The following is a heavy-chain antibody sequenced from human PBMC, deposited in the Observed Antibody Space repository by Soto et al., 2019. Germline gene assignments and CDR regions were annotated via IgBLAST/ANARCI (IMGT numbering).Heavy chain of an antibody. V-gene: IGHV3-30-3*01. CDR1: GFSFNFYA. J-gene: IGHJ2*01. CDR3: VIESGAHYGTFWYFDL. D-gene: IGHD3-10*01. CDR2: ISNDGSSE. Sequence: QVQLVESGGGVVQPGRSLRISCAATGFSFNFYAMYWVRQAPGKGLEWVAMISNDGSSENYADSVRGRFIISRDNSKKTLFLQRNSLRPEDTATYYCVIESGAHYGTFWYFDLWGRGTLVTVSS.